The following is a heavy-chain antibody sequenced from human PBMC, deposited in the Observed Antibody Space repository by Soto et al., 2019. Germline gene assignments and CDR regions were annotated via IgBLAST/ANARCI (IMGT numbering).Heavy chain of an antibody. CDR1: GFTFSNAFDDYT. J-gene: IGHJ4*02. D-gene: IGHD4-17*01. CDR3: AKDLEPYGDQNGFDY. CDR2: ISWDGGSA. Sequence: GGSLRLSCAASGFTFSNAFDDYTMHWVRQAPGKGLEWVSLISWDGGSAYYADSVKGRFTISRDNSKNSLYLQMNSLRTEDTALYYCAKDLEPYGDQNGFDYWGQGTLVTVSS. V-gene: IGHV3-43*01.